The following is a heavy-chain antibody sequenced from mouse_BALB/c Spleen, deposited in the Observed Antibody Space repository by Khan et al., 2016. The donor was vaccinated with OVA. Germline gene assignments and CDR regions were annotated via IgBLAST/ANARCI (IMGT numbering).Heavy chain of an antibody. V-gene: IGHV5-17*02. J-gene: IGHJ2*01. Sequence: EVELVESGGGLVQPGGSRKLSCAASGFTFSSFGMHWVRQAPEKGLEWVAYISSGSSTIYYADTVKGRFTISRDNPKNTLFMQMTSLRSEDTAVYYCGSHYYGKNYFDYWGQGTTVTVSS. CDR1: GFTFSSFG. D-gene: IGHD1-1*01. CDR3: GSHYYGKNYFDY. CDR2: ISSGSSTI.